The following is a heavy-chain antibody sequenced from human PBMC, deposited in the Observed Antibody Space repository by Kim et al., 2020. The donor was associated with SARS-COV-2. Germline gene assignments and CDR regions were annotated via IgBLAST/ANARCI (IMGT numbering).Heavy chain of an antibody. Sequence: SVKVSCKASGGTFSSYAISWVRQAPGQGLEWMGRIIPILGIANYAQKFQGRVTITADKSTSTAYMELSSLRSEDTAVYYCARDLHGYCSGGSCVHRRQFDYWGQGTLVTVSS. J-gene: IGHJ4*02. CDR2: IIPILGIA. CDR1: GGTFSSYA. CDR3: ARDLHGYCSGGSCVHRRQFDY. V-gene: IGHV1-69*04. D-gene: IGHD2-15*01.